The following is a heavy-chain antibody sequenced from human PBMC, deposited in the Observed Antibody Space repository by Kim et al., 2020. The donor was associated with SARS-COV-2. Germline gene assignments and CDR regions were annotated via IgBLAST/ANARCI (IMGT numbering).Heavy chain of an antibody. D-gene: IGHD2-15*01. CDR1: GGSISSSNW. CDR3: ARGAVVVAAPFDH. J-gene: IGHJ4*02. Sequence: SETLSLTCAVSGGSISSSNWWSWVRQPPGKGLGWIGEIYHSGSNNYNPSLKSRVTISVAKSKNQFPLKLSSVTAADTAVYYCARGAVVVAAPFDHWGQGTLGTVSS. V-gene: IGHV4-4*02. CDR2: IYHSGSN.